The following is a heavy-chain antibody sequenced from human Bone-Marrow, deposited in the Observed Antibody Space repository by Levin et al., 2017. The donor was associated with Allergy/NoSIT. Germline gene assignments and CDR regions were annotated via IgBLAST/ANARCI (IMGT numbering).Heavy chain of an antibody. CDR1: GFKFNMFS. CDR3: VRALMSEGSWFDP. V-gene: IGHV3-48*01. Sequence: GESLKISCAASGFKFNMFSMNWVRQSPGKGLEWLAYISGSGSTIHYAESVKGRFNISRDNGRSYVFLQLTHLRGDDTAIYYCVRALMSEGSWFDPWGQGTPVTVSS. J-gene: IGHJ5*02. D-gene: IGHD2-8*01. CDR2: ISGSGSTI.